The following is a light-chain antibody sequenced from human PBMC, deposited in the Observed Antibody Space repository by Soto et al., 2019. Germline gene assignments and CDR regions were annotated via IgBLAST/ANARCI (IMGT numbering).Light chain of an antibody. CDR1: QRVYSN. CDR3: QQYTIWPPNT. J-gene: IGKJ5*01. V-gene: IGKV3-15*01. CDR2: GAS. Sequence: ILMTQSPETLSVSPGESATLSCRASQRVYSNLAWYQQRPGQAPRLLIYGASTRATGVPARFSGLGSGTEFTLTIISLQSEDFAVYYCQQYTIWPPNTVGQGTRLEIK.